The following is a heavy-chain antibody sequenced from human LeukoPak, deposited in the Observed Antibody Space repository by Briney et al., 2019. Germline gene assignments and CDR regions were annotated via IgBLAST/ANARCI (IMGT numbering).Heavy chain of an antibody. Sequence: GGSLRLSCAASGFTFSSYEMTWVRQAPGKGLEWVSYISSSGSTIYYADSVKGRFTISRDNAKNSLYLQMNSLRVEDTAGYYCAREGRDRRWELIDYWGQGTLVTVSS. CDR1: GFTFSSYE. J-gene: IGHJ4*02. CDR2: ISSSGSTI. CDR3: AREGRDRRWELIDY. D-gene: IGHD1-26*01. V-gene: IGHV3-48*03.